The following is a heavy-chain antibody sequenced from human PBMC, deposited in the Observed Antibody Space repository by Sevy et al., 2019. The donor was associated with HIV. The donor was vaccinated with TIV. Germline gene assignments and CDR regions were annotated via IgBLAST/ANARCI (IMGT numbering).Heavy chain of an antibody. CDR1: GFTFSSFA. CDR3: AILGVDCVSTNCYGMRSLSFDF. V-gene: IGHV3-30-3*01. J-gene: IGHJ4*02. D-gene: IGHD2-2*01. Sequence: GGSLRLSCAASGFTFSSFAMHWVRQAPGKGLEWVAVISYDGSSKYYPDSVKGRFTISRDNAKNTLYLQMNRLGPEDTAVYFCAILGVDCVSTNCYGMRSLSFDFWGKGTLVTVSS. CDR2: ISYDGSSK.